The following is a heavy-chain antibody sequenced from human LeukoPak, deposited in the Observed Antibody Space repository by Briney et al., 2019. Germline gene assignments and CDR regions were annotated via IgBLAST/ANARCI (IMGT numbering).Heavy chain of an antibody. CDR3: ARDDHYYDSSVTI. J-gene: IGHJ3*02. D-gene: IGHD3-22*01. CDR1: GGSFSGYY. Sequence: SETLSLTCAVYGGSFSGYYWSWIRQPPGKGLEWIGYIYYSGSTNYNPSLKSRVTISVDTSKNQFSLKLSSVTAADTAVYYCARDDHYYDSSVTIWGQGTMVTVSS. CDR2: IYYSGST. V-gene: IGHV4-59*01.